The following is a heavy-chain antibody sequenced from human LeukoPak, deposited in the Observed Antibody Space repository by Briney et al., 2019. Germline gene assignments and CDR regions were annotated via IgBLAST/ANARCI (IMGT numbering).Heavy chain of an antibody. CDR2: ISYDGSHK. V-gene: IGHV3-30-3*01. CDR1: GFTFRSFS. D-gene: IGHD1-26*01. J-gene: IGHJ6*03. Sequence: GGSLRLSCAASGFTFRSFSIFWVRQAPGKGLEWVAVISYDGSHKYYSDSVKDRFTISRDNSKNTLYLQMNSLRAEDTAVYYCARDAGATYYYYMDVWGKGTTVTVSS. CDR3: ARDAGATYYYYMDV.